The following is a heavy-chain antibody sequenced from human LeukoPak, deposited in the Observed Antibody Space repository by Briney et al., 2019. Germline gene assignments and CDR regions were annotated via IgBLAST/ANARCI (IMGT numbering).Heavy chain of an antibody. CDR3: ARWRTTGNHDAFDI. Sequence: SETLSLTCTVSGGSISSYYWSWIRQPAGKGLEWIGRIYTSGSTNYNPSLKSRVTMSVDTSKNQFSLKLSSVTAADTAVYYCARWRTTGNHDAFDIWGQGTMVTVSS. J-gene: IGHJ3*02. D-gene: IGHD1-7*01. V-gene: IGHV4-4*07. CDR1: GGSISSYY. CDR2: IYTSGST.